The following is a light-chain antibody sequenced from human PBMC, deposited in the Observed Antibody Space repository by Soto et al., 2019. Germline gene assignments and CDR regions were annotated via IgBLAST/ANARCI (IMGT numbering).Light chain of an antibody. J-gene: IGLJ2*01. CDR2: SYN. Sequence: QSVLTQPPSASGTPGQRVTISCSGSVSNIGGNPVNWYQQLPGTAPKLLIYSYNQRPSGVPDRFSGSKSGTSASLAISGLQSEDEADYYCAAWDDRLNGTVFGGGTKLTVL. CDR1: VSNIGGNP. CDR3: AAWDDRLNGTV. V-gene: IGLV1-44*01.